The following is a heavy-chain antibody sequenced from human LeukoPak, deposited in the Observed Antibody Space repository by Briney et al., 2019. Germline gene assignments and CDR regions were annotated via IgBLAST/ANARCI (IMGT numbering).Heavy chain of an antibody. CDR2: INHSGST. V-gene: IGHV4-34*01. CDR1: GGSFSGYY. J-gene: IGHJ4*02. Sequence: PSETLSLTCAVYGGSFSGYYWSWIRQPPGKGLEWIGEINHSGSTNYNPSLKSRVTISVDTSKNQFSLKLSSVTAADTAVYYCARGRVLCYFDYWGQGTLVTVSS. CDR3: ARGRVLCYFDY. D-gene: IGHD3-10*01.